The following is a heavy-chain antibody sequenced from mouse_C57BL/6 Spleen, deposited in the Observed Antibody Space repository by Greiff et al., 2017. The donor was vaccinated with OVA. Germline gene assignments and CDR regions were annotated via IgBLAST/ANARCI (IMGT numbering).Heavy chain of an antibody. CDR2: ISSGGDYI. D-gene: IGHD1-1*01. CDR1: GFTFSSYA. V-gene: IGHV5-9-1*02. J-gene: IGHJ4*01. CDR3: TRDGSSYAMDY. Sequence: EVKMVESGEGLVKPGGSLKLSCAASGFTFSSYAMSWVRQTPEKRLEWVAYISSGGDYIYYADTVKGRFTISRDNARNTLYLQMSSLKSEDTAMYYCTRDGSSYAMDYWGQGTSVTVSS.